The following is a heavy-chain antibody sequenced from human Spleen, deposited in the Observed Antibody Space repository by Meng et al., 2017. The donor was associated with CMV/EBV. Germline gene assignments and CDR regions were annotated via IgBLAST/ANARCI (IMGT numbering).Heavy chain of an antibody. J-gene: IGHJ6*02. CDR1: GFTFSNAW. CDR3: ITDRCTRTRCYRDYYSGMDV. CDR2: IYSKSDGGTI. D-gene: IGHD2-2*01. V-gene: IGHV3-15*01. Sequence: GGSLRLSCVASGFTFSNAWMNWVRQAPGKGLEWVGRIYSKSDGGTIDYAAPVKGRFTISRDDSTNTGYLQMNSLKIEDTAVYYCITDRCTRTRCYRDYYSGMDVWGQGTTVTVSS.